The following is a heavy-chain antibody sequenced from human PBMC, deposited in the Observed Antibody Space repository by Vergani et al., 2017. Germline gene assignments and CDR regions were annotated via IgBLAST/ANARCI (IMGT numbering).Heavy chain of an antibody. V-gene: IGHV3-66*02. CDR3: ARDGREQTPNFSYGLDV. CDR1: GFSVRTNY. CDR2: LFSAGST. D-gene: IGHD1-26*01. J-gene: IGHJ6*02. Sequence: VQILQSGGGLVQPGGSLRLSCEASGFSVRTNYMTWVRQIPGKGLECVSILFSAGSTSYSDSVKGRFTISKDNSKNVLYLQMNSLRVEDTAVYYCARDGREQTPNFSYGLDVWGQGTTVTVSS.